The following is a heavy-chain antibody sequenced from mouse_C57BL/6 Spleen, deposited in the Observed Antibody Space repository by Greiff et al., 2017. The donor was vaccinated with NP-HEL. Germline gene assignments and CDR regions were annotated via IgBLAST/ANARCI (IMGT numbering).Heavy chain of an antibody. CDR2: IYPGDGDT. CDR1: GYAFSSYW. D-gene: IGHD1-1*01. Sequence: VQLQQSGAELVKPGASVKISCKASGYAFSSYWMNWVTQRPGKGLEWIGQIYPGDGDTNYNGKFKGKATLTADKSSSTAYMQLSSLTSEDSAVYFCASIDYYGSSPDYWGQGTTLTVSS. V-gene: IGHV1-80*01. CDR3: ASIDYYGSSPDY. J-gene: IGHJ2*01.